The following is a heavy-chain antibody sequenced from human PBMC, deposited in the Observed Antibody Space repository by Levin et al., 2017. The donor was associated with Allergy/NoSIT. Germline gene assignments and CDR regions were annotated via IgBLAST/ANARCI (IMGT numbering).Heavy chain of an antibody. CDR2: INHSGST. J-gene: IGHJ4*02. V-gene: IGHV4-34*01. Sequence: PSETLSLTCAVYGGSFSGYYWSWIRQPPGKGLEWIGEINHSGSTNYNPSLKSRVTISVDTSKNQFSLKLSSVTAADTAVYYCARDKLWFGEYFDYWGQGTLVTVSS. CDR3: ARDKLWFGEYFDY. D-gene: IGHD3-10*01. CDR1: GGSFSGYY.